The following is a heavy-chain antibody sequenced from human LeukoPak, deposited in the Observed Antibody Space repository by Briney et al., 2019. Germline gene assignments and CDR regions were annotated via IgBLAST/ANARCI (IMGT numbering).Heavy chain of an antibody. V-gene: IGHV3-21*01. J-gene: IGHJ6*02. Sequence: PGGSLRLSCAASEFTFSSYSMNWVRQAPGKGLEWVSSISSSSSYIYYADSVKGRFTISRDNAKNSLYLQMNSLRAEDTAVYYCARVTGMYSSSVSSPRDYYGMDVWGQGTTVTVSS. CDR2: ISSSSSYI. D-gene: IGHD6-6*01. CDR1: EFTFSSYS. CDR3: ARVTGMYSSSVSSPRDYYGMDV.